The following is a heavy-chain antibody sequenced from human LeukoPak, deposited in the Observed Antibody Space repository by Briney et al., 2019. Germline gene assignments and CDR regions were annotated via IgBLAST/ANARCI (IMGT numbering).Heavy chain of an antibody. J-gene: IGHJ4*02. V-gene: IGHV4-30-2*01. D-gene: IGHD4-23*01. Sequence: SQTLSLTCAVSGGSISSGDYSWSWIRQPPGKGLEWIGYISHSGGTYYKSSLKSRVTISVDRSKNQFSLKLSSVTAADTAVYYCAREYGGNSSFDYWGQGTLVTVSS. CDR1: GGSISSGDYS. CDR3: AREYGGNSSFDY. CDR2: ISHSGGT.